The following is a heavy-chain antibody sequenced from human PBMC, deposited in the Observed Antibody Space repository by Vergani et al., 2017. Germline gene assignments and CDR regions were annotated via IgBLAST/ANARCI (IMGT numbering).Heavy chain of an antibody. D-gene: IGHD4-17*01. V-gene: IGHV1-69-2*01. J-gene: IGHJ6*02. Sequence: EVQLVQSGAEVKKPGATMKISCKVSGYTFTDHYMHWVKQAPGKGLEWMGLVDPEDGETIYAEKFKGRVTIAADTSTDTPHLELSSLRYEDTAVYYCATPQTVTTGGMEVWGQGTTVIVSS. CDR2: VDPEDGET. CDR3: ATPQTVTTGGMEV. CDR1: GYTFTDHY.